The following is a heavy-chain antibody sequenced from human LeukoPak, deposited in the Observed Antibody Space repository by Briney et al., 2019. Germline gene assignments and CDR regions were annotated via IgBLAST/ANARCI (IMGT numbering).Heavy chain of an antibody. CDR2: IYGRGST. Sequence: PGGSLRLSCAASGFTVSSNYMSWVRRAPGEGLEWVSVIYGRGSTYYADSVKGRFTISRDNSKNTVYLQMNSLRVEDTAEYFCARVPATYYYYYMDLWGKGTTVTVSS. CDR1: GFTVSSNY. CDR3: ARVPATYYYYYMDL. J-gene: IGHJ6*03. V-gene: IGHV3-53*01.